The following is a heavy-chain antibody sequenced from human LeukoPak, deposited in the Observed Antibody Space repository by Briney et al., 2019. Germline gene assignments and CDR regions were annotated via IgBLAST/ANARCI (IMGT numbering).Heavy chain of an antibody. V-gene: IGHV4-4*02. J-gene: IGHJ6*03. CDR3: ARVTPTLHFYYYMDV. CDR2: IYHTGST. Sequence: SETLSLTCAVSGGSISSKNWWIGVRQPPEKGLEWIGEIYHTGSTYYNPSLKSRVTFSVDTSKNQFSLKLSSVTAADTAVYYCARVTPTLHFYYYMDVWGKGTTVTVSS. CDR1: GGSISSKNW.